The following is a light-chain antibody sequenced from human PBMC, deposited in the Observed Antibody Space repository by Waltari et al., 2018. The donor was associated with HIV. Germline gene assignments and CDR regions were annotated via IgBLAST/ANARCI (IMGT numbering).Light chain of an antibody. Sequence: QSVLTQPPSVSAAPGQKVTISCSGSNSNIGNNYVYWYQQLPGTAPKLLIYDNNNRPSGIPDRFSGSKSGASATLGITGLQTGDEADYYCGTWDSSLSAGVFGGGTKLTVL. CDR3: GTWDSSLSAGV. CDR2: DNN. V-gene: IGLV1-51*01. J-gene: IGLJ2*01. CDR1: NSNIGNNY.